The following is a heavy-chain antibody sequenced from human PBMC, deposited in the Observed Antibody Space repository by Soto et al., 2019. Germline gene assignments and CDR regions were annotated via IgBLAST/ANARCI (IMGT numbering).Heavy chain of an antibody. CDR1: GGSISSSSYY. Sequence: QLQLQESGPGLVKPSETLSLTCTVSGGSISSSSYYWGWIRQPPGKGLEWIGSIYYSGSTYYNPSLKSRVTIPVDTSKNQFSLKLSSVTAADTAVYHCARPLYPYYYGSGSDYWGQGTLVTVSS. V-gene: IGHV4-39*01. D-gene: IGHD3-10*01. CDR3: ARPLYPYYYGSGSDY. CDR2: IYYSGST. J-gene: IGHJ4*02.